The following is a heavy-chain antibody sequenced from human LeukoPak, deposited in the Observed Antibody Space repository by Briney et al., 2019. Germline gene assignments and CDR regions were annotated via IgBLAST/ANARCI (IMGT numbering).Heavy chain of an antibody. V-gene: IGHV4-39*07. CDR2: IYYSGST. CDR3: ARDQGSDGMDV. Sequence: SETLSLTCTVSGGSISSSSYYWGWIRQPPGKGLEWIGSIYYSGSTYYNPSLKSRVTISVDTSKNQFSLKLSSVTAADTAVYYCARDQGSDGMDVWGQGTTVTVSS. J-gene: IGHJ6*02. CDR1: GGSISSSSYY.